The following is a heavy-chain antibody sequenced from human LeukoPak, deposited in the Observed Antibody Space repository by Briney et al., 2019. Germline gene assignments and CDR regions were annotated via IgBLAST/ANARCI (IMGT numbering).Heavy chain of an antibody. CDR3: AKDRRGSGWQAYY. V-gene: IGHV3-30*18. CDR2: ISYDGSNK. CDR1: GFTFSSYG. Sequence: PGGSLRLSCAASGFTFSSYGMHWVRQAPGKGLEWVAVISYDGSNKYYADPVKGRFTISRDNSKNTLYLQMNSLRAEDTAVYYCAKDRRGSGWQAYYWGQGTLVTVSS. D-gene: IGHD6-19*01. J-gene: IGHJ4*02.